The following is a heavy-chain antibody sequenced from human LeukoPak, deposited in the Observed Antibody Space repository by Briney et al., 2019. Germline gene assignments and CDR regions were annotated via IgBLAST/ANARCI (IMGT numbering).Heavy chain of an antibody. V-gene: IGHV4-59*01. CDR2: IYYSGSI. J-gene: IGHJ3*02. Sequence: PSETLSLTCTVPAASISSYYWSWIRQPPGKGLEGIGYIYYSGSINYNPSLKSRVAISVDTSKNQVSLRLTSVTAADTAVYYCARGGSIVGTTPHDTFDIWGQGTVVTVS. CDR3: ARGGSIVGTTPHDTFDI. D-gene: IGHD1-26*01. CDR1: AASISSYY.